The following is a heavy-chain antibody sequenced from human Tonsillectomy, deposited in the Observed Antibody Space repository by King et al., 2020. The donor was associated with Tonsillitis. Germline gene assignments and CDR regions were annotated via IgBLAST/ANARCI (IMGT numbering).Heavy chain of an antibody. CDR1: EFTFSSFS. D-gene: IGHD5-18*01. Sequence: EVQLVQSGGGLVQPGGSLRLSCEASEFTFSSFSMNWVRQAPGKGLEWVSYISGSSGTIYYADSVQGRFTISRDNAKNSLYLQMNSLRVEDTAVYYCARGFSYGSSNYWGQGTQVTVSS. CDR3: ARGFSYGSSNY. CDR2: ISGSSGTI. J-gene: IGHJ4*02. V-gene: IGHV3-48*01.